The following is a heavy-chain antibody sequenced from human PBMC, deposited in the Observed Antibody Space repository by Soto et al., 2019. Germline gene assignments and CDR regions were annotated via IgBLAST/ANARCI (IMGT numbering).Heavy chain of an antibody. CDR2: INAGNGNT. D-gene: IGHD5-18*01. CDR1: GYTFTSYA. J-gene: IGHJ5*02. V-gene: IGHV1-3*01. CDR3: ARSYSYGSNWFDP. Sequence: QVQLVQSGAEVKKPGASVKVSCKASGYTFTSYAMHWVRQAPGQRLEWMGWINAGNGNTKYSQKFQGRVTITRDTSASTAYMELSSLSSEDTAVYYCARSYSYGSNWFDPWGQGTLVTVSS.